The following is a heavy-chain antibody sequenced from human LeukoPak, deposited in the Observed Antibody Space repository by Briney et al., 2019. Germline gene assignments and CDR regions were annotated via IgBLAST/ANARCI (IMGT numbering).Heavy chain of an antibody. D-gene: IGHD3-10*01. CDR3: ARASRGHDY. CDR2: IYYSGNT. Sequence: PSETLSLTCTVSGGSISSSYWSWIRQPPGKGLEWIGYIYYSGNTNYNPSLKSRVTISVDTSKNQFFLKLTSVTAADTAVYYCARASRGHDYWGQGTLVTVSS. CDR1: GGSISSSY. V-gene: IGHV4-59*01. J-gene: IGHJ4*02.